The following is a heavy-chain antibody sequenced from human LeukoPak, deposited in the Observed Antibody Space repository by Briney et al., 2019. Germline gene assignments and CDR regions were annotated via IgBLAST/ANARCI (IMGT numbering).Heavy chain of an antibody. J-gene: IGHJ5*02. D-gene: IGHD3-10*01. CDR2: ISSSSSYI. CDR1: GFTFSGYS. Sequence: TGGSLRLSCAASGFTFSGYSMNWVRQAPGKGLEWVSSISSSSSYIYYADSVKGRFTISRDNAKNSLDLQMNSLRAEDTAVYYCARRSSGHWFDPWGQGTLVTVSS. V-gene: IGHV3-21*01. CDR3: ARRSSGHWFDP.